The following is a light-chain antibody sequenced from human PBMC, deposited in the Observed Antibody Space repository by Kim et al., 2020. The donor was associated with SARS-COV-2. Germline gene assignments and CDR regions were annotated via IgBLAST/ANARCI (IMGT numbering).Light chain of an antibody. CDR2: SAS. CDR3: QKYNSAPWT. CDR1: QGISHY. J-gene: IGKJ1*01. Sequence: ASVGDRVTLTCRASQGISHYIAWYQQKPEKLPNLLIYSASTLQSGVPSRFSGSGSGTDFSLTISSLQPEDVATYYCQKYNSAPWTFGQGTKVDIK. V-gene: IGKV1-27*01.